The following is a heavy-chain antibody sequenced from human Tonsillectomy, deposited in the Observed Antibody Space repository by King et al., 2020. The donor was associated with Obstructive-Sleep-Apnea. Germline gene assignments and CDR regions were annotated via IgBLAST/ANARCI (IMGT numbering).Heavy chain of an antibody. Sequence: QLVQSGPEVKKPGSSVKVSCKASGGNFSNYAISWVRQAPGQGLEWMGGINPLSGTKNYAQRFRGSVPITADESSRTVYMELSSLTSEDTAVYYCARSSVPGTGYFPYWGQGTRVTVSS. J-gene: IGHJ1*01. CDR3: ARSSVPGTGYFPY. CDR2: INPLSGTK. V-gene: IGHV1-69*12. CDR1: GGNFSNYA. D-gene: IGHD1-7*01.